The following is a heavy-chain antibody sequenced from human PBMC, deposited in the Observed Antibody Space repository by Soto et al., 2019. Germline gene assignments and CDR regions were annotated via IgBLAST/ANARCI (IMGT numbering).Heavy chain of an antibody. Sequence: PVGSLRLSCAASGFTFSSYAMHWVRQAPGKGLEWVAVISYDGSNKYYADSVKGRFTISRDNSKNTLYLQMNSLRAEDTAVYYCARGVAYYDFWSGYSLDYWGQGTLVTVSS. CDR1: GFTFSSYA. D-gene: IGHD3-3*01. CDR3: ARGVAYYDFWSGYSLDY. J-gene: IGHJ4*02. CDR2: ISYDGSNK. V-gene: IGHV3-30-3*01.